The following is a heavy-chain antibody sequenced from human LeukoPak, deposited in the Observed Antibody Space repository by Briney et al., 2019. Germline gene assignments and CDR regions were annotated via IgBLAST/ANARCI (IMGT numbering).Heavy chain of an antibody. D-gene: IGHD3-10*01. CDR3: ARHRGRYYDSGSYYYFDY. V-gene: IGHV4-39*01. CDR2: IYESGSA. CDR1: GGSISSSFNY. Sequence: PSETLSLTCTVSGGSISSSFNYWAWIRQPPGEGLEWIGSIYESGSAYYNPSLKSRITMSVDTSENQFSLKLTSVTAADTAVYYCARHRGRYYDSGSYYYFDYWGQGTLVTVSS. J-gene: IGHJ4*02.